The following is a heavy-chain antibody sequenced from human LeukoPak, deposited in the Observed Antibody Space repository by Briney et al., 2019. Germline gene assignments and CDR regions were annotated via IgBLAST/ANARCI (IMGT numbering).Heavy chain of an antibody. CDR1: GFTVSSSF. CDR2: IYSGGNT. CDR3: ARAFDTSWDYYYMDV. Sequence: GGSLRLSCAASGFTVSSSFMNWVRQAPGKGLEWVSVIYSGGNTYYADSVKDRFTISRDNSKNTLYLQMNSLRAEDTAVYYCARAFDTSWDYYYMDVWGKGTTVTVSS. V-gene: IGHV3-66*01. J-gene: IGHJ6*03. D-gene: IGHD2-2*01.